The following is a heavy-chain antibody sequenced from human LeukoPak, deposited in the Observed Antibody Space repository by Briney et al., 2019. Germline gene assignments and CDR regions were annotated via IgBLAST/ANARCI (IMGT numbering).Heavy chain of an antibody. D-gene: IGHD6-13*01. CDR3: ARWAPYSSSWYFDY. Sequence: GGSLRLSCAASGFTFSSCAMHWVRQAPGKGLEWVAVISYDGSNKYYADSVKGRFTISRDNSKNTLYLQMNSLRAEDTAVYYCARWAPYSSSWYFDYWGQGTLVTVSS. J-gene: IGHJ4*02. V-gene: IGHV3-30*04. CDR1: GFTFSSCA. CDR2: ISYDGSNK.